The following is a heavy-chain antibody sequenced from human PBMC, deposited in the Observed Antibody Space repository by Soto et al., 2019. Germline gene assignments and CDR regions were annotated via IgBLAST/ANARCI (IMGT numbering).Heavy chain of an antibody. Sequence: QVQLVQSGAEVKKPGSSVKVSCKASGLIFSSYAISWVRQAPGQGLEWVGGILPIFGTTNYAQRFKGRVTITADTSTTKTCLDLRSLRSEGTGVYFCVSSANYDISTGNGYYFPGMDVWGQGTRVTVSS. CDR3: VSSANYDISTGNGYYFPGMDV. CDR1: GLIFSSYA. J-gene: IGHJ6*02. V-gene: IGHV1-69*06. D-gene: IGHD3-9*01. CDR2: ILPIFGTT.